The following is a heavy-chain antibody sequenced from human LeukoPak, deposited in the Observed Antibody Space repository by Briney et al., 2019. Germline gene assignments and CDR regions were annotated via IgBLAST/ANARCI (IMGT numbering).Heavy chain of an antibody. J-gene: IGHJ3*01. CDR1: GYTFTRYG. V-gene: IGHV1-18*01. CDR2: ISGYNGKA. D-gene: IGHD2-15*01. CDR3: ARLSYCSGGSCYPV. Sequence: GASVKVSCKASGYTFTRYGLSWVRQAPGQGLEWMGWISGYNGKANYVQKFQGRVTITADESTSTAYMELSSLRPEDTAVYYCARLSYCSGGSCYPVWGQGTMVTVSS.